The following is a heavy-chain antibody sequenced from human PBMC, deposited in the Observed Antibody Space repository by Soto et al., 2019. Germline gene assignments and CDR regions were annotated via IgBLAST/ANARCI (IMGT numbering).Heavy chain of an antibody. CDR3: VRLLGYCINTSCSGHCALDV. V-gene: IGHV4-34*01. CDR1: GGSFGDYS. J-gene: IGHJ6*02. CDR2: INHSGST. Sequence: SETLSLTCAVYGGSFGDYSWTWIRQPPGKGLEWIGEINHSGSTYYNPSLKSRVTISVDTSKNQFFLKLSSVTAADTAVYYCVRLLGYCINTSCSGHCALDVSGQGTTVTVSS. D-gene: IGHD2-2*01.